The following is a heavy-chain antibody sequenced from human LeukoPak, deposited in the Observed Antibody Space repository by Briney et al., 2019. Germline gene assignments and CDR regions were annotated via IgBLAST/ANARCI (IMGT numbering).Heavy chain of an antibody. Sequence: SETLSLTCAVYRGSFSGYYSSWIRQPPGKGLEWIGEINHSGSTNYNPSLKSRVTISVDTSKNQFSLKLSSVTAADTPVYYCARGVVRGVPDYWGQGTLVTVST. CDR2: INHSGST. CDR1: RGSFSGYY. CDR3: ARGVVRGVPDY. D-gene: IGHD3-10*01. V-gene: IGHV4-34*01. J-gene: IGHJ4*02.